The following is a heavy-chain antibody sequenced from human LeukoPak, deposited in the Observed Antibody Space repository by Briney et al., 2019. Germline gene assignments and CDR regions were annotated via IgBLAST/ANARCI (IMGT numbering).Heavy chain of an antibody. V-gene: IGHV3-74*01. D-gene: IGHD6-19*01. J-gene: IGHJ4*02. CDR2: INTDGTVT. CDR3: ATKQWLAPPPDS. Sequence: GGSLRLSCAASGFTFSKYWVLWVRQAPGEGLESVSRINTDGTVTTYADSVKGRLTVSRDNADNTMFLQMNSVRDEDTAVYYCATKQWLAPPPDSWGQGTPVTVSS. CDR1: GFTFSKYW.